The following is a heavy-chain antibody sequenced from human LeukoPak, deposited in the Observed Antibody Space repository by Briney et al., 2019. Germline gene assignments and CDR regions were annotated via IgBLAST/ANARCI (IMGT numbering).Heavy chain of an antibody. CDR3: AKGHGWEASYYYYYMDV. D-gene: IGHD1-26*01. CDR1: GFTVSSNY. V-gene: IGHV3-30*02. CDR2: IKQDGSNK. Sequence: GGSLRLSCAASGFTVSSNYMSWVRQAPGKGLEWVANIKQDGSNKYYADSVKGRFTISRDNSKNTLYLKMNSLRAEDTAVYYCAKGHGWEASYYYYYMDVWGKGTTVTISS. J-gene: IGHJ6*03.